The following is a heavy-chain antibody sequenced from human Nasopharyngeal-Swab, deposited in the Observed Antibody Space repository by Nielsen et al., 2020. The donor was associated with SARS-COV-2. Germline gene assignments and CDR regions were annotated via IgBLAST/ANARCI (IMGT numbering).Heavy chain of an antibody. CDR3: AKDFADWFFFDY. V-gene: IGHV3-9*01. CDR1: GFTFEDST. Sequence: SLKISCAASGFTFEDSTMHWVRQVPGKGLEWVASISWNSGTIGYADSVKGRFTISRDNAKNSLFLQMNSLRPEDTALYYCAKDFADWFFFDYWGQGALVSVSS. J-gene: IGHJ4*02. D-gene: IGHD3-9*01. CDR2: ISWNSGTI.